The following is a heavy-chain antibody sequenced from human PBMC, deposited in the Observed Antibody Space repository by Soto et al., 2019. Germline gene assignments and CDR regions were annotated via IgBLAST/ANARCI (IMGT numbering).Heavy chain of an antibody. Sequence: GASVKVSCKASGYTFTSYGISWVRQAPGQGLEWMGWISAYNGNTNYAQKLQGRVTMTTDTSTSTAYMELRSLRSDDTAVYYCARVDYDILTGSHDYFDYWGQGTLVTVSS. CDR2: ISAYNGNT. V-gene: IGHV1-18*01. CDR3: ARVDYDILTGSHDYFDY. D-gene: IGHD3-9*01. CDR1: GYTFTSYG. J-gene: IGHJ4*02.